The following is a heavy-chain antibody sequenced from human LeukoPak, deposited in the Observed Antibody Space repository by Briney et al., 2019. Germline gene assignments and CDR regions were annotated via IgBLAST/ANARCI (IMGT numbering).Heavy chain of an antibody. Sequence: PGGSLRLSCAASGFTFTSYAMSWVRQAPAKGLEWVSALSASGGTTYYADSVKGWFTISRDNSKNTLYLQMNSLRAEDTAVYYCARAKTDYYGSGSSYYYYYGMDVWGQGTTVTVSS. D-gene: IGHD3-10*01. CDR1: GFTFTSYA. CDR2: LSASGGTT. J-gene: IGHJ6*02. V-gene: IGHV3-23*01. CDR3: ARAKTDYYGSGSSYYYYYGMDV.